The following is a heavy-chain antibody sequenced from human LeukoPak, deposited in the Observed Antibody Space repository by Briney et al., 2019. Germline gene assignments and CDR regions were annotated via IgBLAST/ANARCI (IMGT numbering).Heavy chain of an antibody. Sequence: GGSLKLSCAASGFTFSSYGMHWVRQAPGKGLEWVAFIRYDGSNKYYADSVKGRFTISRDNSKNTLYLQMNSLRAEDTAVYYCANYYYDRSGYKNWGQGTLVTVSS. V-gene: IGHV3-30*02. CDR3: ANYYYDRSGYKN. CDR2: IRYDGSNK. CDR1: GFTFSSYG. D-gene: IGHD3-22*01. J-gene: IGHJ4*02.